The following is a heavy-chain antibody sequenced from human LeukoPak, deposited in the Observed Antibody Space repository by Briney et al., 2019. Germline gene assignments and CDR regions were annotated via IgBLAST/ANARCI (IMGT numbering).Heavy chain of an antibody. J-gene: IGHJ3*02. V-gene: IGHV3-30*03. CDR2: ISYDGSNK. D-gene: IGHD2-2*01. CDR3: ARDQGSYCSSTSCYAFDI. Sequence: GGSLRLSCAASGFTFSSYGMHWVRQAPGKGLEWVALISYDGSNKYYADSVKGRFTISRDNSKNTLYLQMNSLRAEDTAVYYCARDQGSYCSSTSCYAFDIWGQGTMVTVSS. CDR1: GFTFSSYG.